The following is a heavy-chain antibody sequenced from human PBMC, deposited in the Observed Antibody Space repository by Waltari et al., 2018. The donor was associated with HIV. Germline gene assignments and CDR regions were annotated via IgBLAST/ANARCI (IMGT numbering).Heavy chain of an antibody. CDR3: ARALYYYDSSGYWGHYYYYGMDV. D-gene: IGHD3-22*01. Sequence: QVQLVESGGGVVQPGRSLRLSCAASGFTFSSYGMHWVRQAPGKGLEWVAVIWYDGSNKYYADSVKGRFTISRDNSKNTLYLQMNSLRAEDTAVYYCARALYYYDSSGYWGHYYYYGMDVWGQGTTVTVSS. V-gene: IGHV3-33*01. CDR2: IWYDGSNK. J-gene: IGHJ6*02. CDR1: GFTFSSYG.